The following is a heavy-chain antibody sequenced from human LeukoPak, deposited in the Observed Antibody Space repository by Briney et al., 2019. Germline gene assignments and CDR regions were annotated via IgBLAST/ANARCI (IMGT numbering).Heavy chain of an antibody. CDR2: INHSGST. V-gene: IGHV4-34*01. J-gene: IGHJ5*02. D-gene: IGHD2-2*01. CDR1: GGSFSGYY. Sequence: SETLSLTCAVYGGSFSGYYWSWICQPPGKGLEWIGEINHSGSTNYNPSLKSRVTISVDTSKNQFSLKLSSVTAADTAVYYCARGRYCSSTSCPQRVYNWFDPWGQGTLVTVSS. CDR3: ARGRYCSSTSCPQRVYNWFDP.